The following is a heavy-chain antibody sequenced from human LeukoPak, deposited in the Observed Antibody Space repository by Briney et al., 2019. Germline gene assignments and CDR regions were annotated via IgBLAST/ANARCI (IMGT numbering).Heavy chain of an antibody. J-gene: IGHJ4*02. CDR3: ITEYYGSAMY. V-gene: IGHV3-15*01. Sequence: PRGSLRVSCAASGFTFSTAWMSWVRQAPGKGLEWVGRIKSKNVGGTTEFTAPVKGRFRISRDDSRNTVYLQMNRLRTEDTAVYYCITEYYGSAMYWGQGALVTVSS. D-gene: IGHD3-10*01. CDR1: GFTFSTAW. CDR2: IKSKNVGGTT.